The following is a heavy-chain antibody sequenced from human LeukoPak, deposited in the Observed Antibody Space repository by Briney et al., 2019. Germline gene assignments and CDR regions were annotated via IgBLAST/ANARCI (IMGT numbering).Heavy chain of an antibody. CDR1: GGSISSYY. Sequence: SETLSLTCAVYGGSISSYYWSWIRQPPGKGLEWIGYIYYSGSTNYNPSLKSRVTISVDTSKNQFSLKLSSVTAADTAVYYCARDTTGIVSWGQGTLVTVSS. J-gene: IGHJ4*02. CDR2: IYYSGST. D-gene: IGHD1-1*01. CDR3: ARDTTGIVS. V-gene: IGHV4-59*01.